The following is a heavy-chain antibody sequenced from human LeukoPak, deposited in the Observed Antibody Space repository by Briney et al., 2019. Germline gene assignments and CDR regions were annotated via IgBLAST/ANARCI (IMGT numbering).Heavy chain of an antibody. Sequence: TSETLSLTCTVSGGAISSYYWSWIRQPPGKGLEWIGYIYYSGSTNYNPSLKSRVTISVDTSKNQFSPNASSVTSAGAAVYYCARGRFDPWGQGTQVTVSS. J-gene: IGHJ5*02. CDR2: IYYSGST. CDR3: ARGRFDP. V-gene: IGHV4-59*01. CDR1: GGAISSYY.